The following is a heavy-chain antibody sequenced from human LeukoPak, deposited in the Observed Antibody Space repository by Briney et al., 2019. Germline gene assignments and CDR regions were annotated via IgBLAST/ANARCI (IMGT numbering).Heavy chain of an antibody. D-gene: IGHD6-13*01. CDR3: ARLIAAAGTYYGMDV. CDR2: IYHSGST. J-gene: IGHJ6*02. V-gene: IGHV4-30-2*01. Sequence: TSQTLSLTFTVSGGSISSGGYYWSWIRQPPGKGLEWIGYIYHSGSTYYNPSLKSRVTISVDRSKNQFSLKLSSVTAADTAVYYCARLIAAAGTYYGMDVWGQGTTVTVSS. CDR1: GGSISSGGYY.